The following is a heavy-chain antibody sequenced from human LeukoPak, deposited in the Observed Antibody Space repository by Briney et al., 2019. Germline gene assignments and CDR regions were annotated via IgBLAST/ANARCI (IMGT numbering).Heavy chain of an antibody. CDR2: ISWDGGST. CDR1: GFTFDDYT. CDR3: AKDGLPYYYYYYMDV. V-gene: IGHV3-43*01. Sequence: GSLRLSCAASGFTFDDYTMHWVRQAPGKGLEWVSLISWDGGSTYYADSVKGRFTISRDNSKNSLYLQMNSLRTEDTALHYCAKDGLPYYYYYYMDVWGKGTTVTVSS. J-gene: IGHJ6*03.